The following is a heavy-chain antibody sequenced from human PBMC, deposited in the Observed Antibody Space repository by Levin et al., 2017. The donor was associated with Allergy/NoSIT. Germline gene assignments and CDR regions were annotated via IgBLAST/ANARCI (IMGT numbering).Heavy chain of an antibody. V-gene: IGHV4-59*01. J-gene: IGHJ5*02. D-gene: IGHD4-17*01. CDR1: GDSISSDY. CDR3: ARRATLTTRVENWFDP. CDR2: IYYSGST. Sequence: SETLSLTCTVSGDSISSDYWSWIRQPPGKGLEWIGYIYYSGSTNYNPSLKSRVTISVDTSKNQFSLKVRSVTAADTAVYYCARRATLTTRVENWFDPWGQGTLVTVSS.